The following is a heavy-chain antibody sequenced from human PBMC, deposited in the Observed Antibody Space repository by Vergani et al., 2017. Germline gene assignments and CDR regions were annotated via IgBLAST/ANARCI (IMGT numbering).Heavy chain of an antibody. CDR1: GGSISSYY. D-gene: IGHD2-2*03. CDR2: IYYSGST. CDR3: ARSGYCSSTSCYGWFDP. J-gene: IGHJ5*02. V-gene: IGHV4-59*08. Sequence: QVQLQESGPGLVKPSETLSLPCTVSGGSISSYYWSWIRQPPGKGLEWIGYIYYSGSTNYNPSLKSRVTISVDTSKNQFSLKLSSVTAADTAVYYCARSGYCSSTSCYGWFDPWGQGTLVTVSS.